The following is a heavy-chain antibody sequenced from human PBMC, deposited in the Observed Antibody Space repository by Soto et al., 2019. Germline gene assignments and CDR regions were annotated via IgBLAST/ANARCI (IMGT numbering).Heavy chain of an antibody. CDR3: AKGEYSGYDFRQNFDY. CDR2: ISGSGGST. D-gene: IGHD5-12*01. CDR1: GFTFSSYA. J-gene: IGHJ4*02. V-gene: IGHV3-23*01. Sequence: EVQLLESGGGLVQPGGSLRLSCAASGFTFSSYAMSWVRQAPGKGLEWVSAISGSGGSTYYADSVKGRFTISRDNSKNTLYLQMNSLRAEDTAVYYCAKGEYSGYDFRQNFDYWGQGTLVTVSS.